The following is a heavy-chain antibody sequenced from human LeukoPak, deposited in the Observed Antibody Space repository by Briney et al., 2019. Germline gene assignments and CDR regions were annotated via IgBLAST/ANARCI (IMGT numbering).Heavy chain of an antibody. CDR3: ARDNDFWSGYYQTQYYFDY. V-gene: IGHV1-2*02. Sequence: ASVKVSCKASGYTFTGYYMHWVRQAPGQGLEWMGWINPNSGGTNYAQEFQGRVTMTRDTSISTAYMELSRLRSDDTAVYYCARDNDFWSGYYQTQYYFDYWGQGALVTVSS. CDR2: INPNSGGT. J-gene: IGHJ4*02. CDR1: GYTFTGYY. D-gene: IGHD3-3*01.